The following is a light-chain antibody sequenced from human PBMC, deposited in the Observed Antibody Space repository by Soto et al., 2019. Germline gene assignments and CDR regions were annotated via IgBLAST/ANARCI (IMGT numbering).Light chain of an antibody. J-gene: IGKJ5*01. CDR1: QSVRSSH. CDR3: QQYNNWPPIT. CDR2: GAS. V-gene: IGKV3D-15*01. Sequence: IVMTLSPATLSLSQGERATLSCRASQSVRSSHLAWYQQKPGQAPRLLIYGASSRATGIPDRFSGSGSGTEFTLTISSLQSEDFAVYYCQQYNNWPPITFGQGTRLEIK.